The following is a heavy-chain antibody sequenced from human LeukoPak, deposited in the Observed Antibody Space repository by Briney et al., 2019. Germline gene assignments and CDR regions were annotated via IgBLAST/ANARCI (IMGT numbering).Heavy chain of an antibody. V-gene: IGHV4-59*01. D-gene: IGHD6-19*01. CDR2: IYYSGRT. CDR3: ARGRQCLERNY. Sequence: SETLSLTCSVSGGSISSYYWIWIRPRQGKGLKWIGYIYYSGRTYYNPSLMSRFTISVGTSKNQFSLKLSSVTAADRAFYYCARGRQCLERNYWGKGTLVTVS. J-gene: IGHJ4*02. CDR1: GGSISSYY.